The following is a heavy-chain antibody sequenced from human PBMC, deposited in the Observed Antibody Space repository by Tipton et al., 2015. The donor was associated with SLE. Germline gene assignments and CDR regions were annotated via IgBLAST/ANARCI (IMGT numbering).Heavy chain of an antibody. Sequence: TLSLTCTVSGGSISSSSYYWGWIRQPPGKGLEWIGSIYYSGSTYYNPSLKSRVTMSVDTSKNQFSLKLSSVTAADTAVYYCAREYGSGPPPYRGADYWGQGTLVTVSS. CDR3: AREYGSGPPPYRGADY. D-gene: IGHD3-10*01. CDR2: IYYSGST. CDR1: GGSISSSSYY. J-gene: IGHJ4*02. V-gene: IGHV4-39*07.